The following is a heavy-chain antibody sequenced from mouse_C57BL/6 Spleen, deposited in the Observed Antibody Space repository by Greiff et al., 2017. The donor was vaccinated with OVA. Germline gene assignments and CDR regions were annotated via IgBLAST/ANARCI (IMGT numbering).Heavy chain of an antibody. J-gene: IGHJ1*03. CDR3: ARWGYYGSSYEGYFDV. Sequence: QVTLKVSGPGILQSSQTLSLTCSFSGFSLSTSGMGVSWIRQPSGKGLEWLAHIYWDDDKRYNPSLKSRLTISKDTSRNQVFLKITSVDTADTATYYCARWGYYGSSYEGYFDVWGTGTTVTVSS. V-gene: IGHV8-12*01. CDR1: GFSLSTSGMG. CDR2: IYWDDDK. D-gene: IGHD1-1*01.